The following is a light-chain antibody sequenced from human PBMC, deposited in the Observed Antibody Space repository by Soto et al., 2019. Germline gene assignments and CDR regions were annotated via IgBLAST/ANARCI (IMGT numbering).Light chain of an antibody. CDR1: QTIYSN. CDR3: QQRSNWPIT. V-gene: IGKV3-11*01. CDR2: RAS. J-gene: IGKJ5*01. Sequence: IVMTRSPATLSESPGVRATLTCRAGQTIYSNVAWYQQRPGQAPRLLIYRASTRPTDIPARFSDSVSGTDFTLTTSSLEPEDFALYNCQQRSNWPITTGQ.